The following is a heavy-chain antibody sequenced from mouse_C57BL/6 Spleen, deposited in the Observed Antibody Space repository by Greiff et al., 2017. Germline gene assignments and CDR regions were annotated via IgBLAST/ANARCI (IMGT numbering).Heavy chain of an antibody. Sequence: VQLQQSDAELVKPGASVKISCKVSGYTFTDYTIHWMKQRPEQGLEWIGYIYPRDGSTKYNEKFKGKATLTADKSSSTAYMQLNSLTSEDSAVYFCALYRGYDYDGGDYWGKGTTLTVSS. D-gene: IGHD2-4*01. CDR3: ALYRGYDYDGGDY. J-gene: IGHJ2*01. CDR1: GYTFTDYT. V-gene: IGHV1-78*01. CDR2: IYPRDGST.